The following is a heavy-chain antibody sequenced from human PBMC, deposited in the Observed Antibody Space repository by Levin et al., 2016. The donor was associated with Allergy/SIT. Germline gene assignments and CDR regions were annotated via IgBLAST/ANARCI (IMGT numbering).Heavy chain of an antibody. CDR3: ARLRHDFWSGEGYYFDY. Sequence: VRQMPGKGLEWMGIIYPGDSDTRYSPSFQGQVTISADKSISTAYLQWSSLKASDTAMYYCARLRHDFWSGEGYYFDYWGQGTLVTVSS. V-gene: IGHV5-51*01. CDR2: IYPGDSDT. J-gene: IGHJ4*02. D-gene: IGHD3-3*01.